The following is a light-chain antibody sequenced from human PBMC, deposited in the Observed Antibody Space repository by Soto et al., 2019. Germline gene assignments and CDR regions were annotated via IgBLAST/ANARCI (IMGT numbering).Light chain of an antibody. V-gene: IGKV3-11*01. CDR2: DVS. J-gene: IGKJ4*01. CDR3: HQRSSWPLT. Sequence: EIVLTQSPATLSLSPGERATLSCRASQSISSFLAWYQHKPGRAPRLLIYDVSKRATGIPARFSASGSGTDFTLTISSLGPEDFAVYYCHQRSSWPLTFGGGTTVEIK. CDR1: QSISSF.